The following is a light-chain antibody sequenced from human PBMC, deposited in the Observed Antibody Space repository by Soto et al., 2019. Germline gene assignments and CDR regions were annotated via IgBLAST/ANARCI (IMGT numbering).Light chain of an antibody. J-gene: IGLJ3*02. CDR3: ASWDDSLNVWL. Sequence: QPVLTQPPSASGTPGQRVTISCSGSSSNIGRSPVNWYQQLPGTAPKLLISSNNQRPSGVPDRFSGSKSGTSASLAISGLQSEDEADYYCASWDDSLNVWLFGGGTKLTVL. CDR2: SNN. V-gene: IGLV1-44*01. CDR1: SSNIGRSP.